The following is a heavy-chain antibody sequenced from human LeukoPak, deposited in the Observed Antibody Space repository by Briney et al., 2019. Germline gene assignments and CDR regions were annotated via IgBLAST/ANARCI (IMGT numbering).Heavy chain of an antibody. CDR2: IYYSGST. J-gene: IGHJ4*02. V-gene: IGHV4-39*01. CDR3: ARHRYDILTGYSPRFDY. D-gene: IGHD3-9*01. CDR1: GGSISSSSYY. Sequence: SETLSLTCTVSGGSISSSSYYWGWIRQPPGKGLEWIGSIYYSGSTYYNPSLKSRVTISVDTSKNQFSLKLSSVTAADTAVYYCARHRYDILTGYSPRFDYWGQGTLVTVSS.